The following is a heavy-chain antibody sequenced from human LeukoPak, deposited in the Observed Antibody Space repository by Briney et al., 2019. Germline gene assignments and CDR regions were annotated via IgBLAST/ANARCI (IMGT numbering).Heavy chain of an antibody. D-gene: IGHD5-18*01. J-gene: IGHJ4*02. CDR2: INPSGGST. CDR3: ARDRDTAMVTLGGTFDY. Sequence: ASVKVSCKASRYTFTSYYMHWVRQAPGQGLEWMGIINPSGGSTSYAQKFQGRVTMTRDTSTSTVYMELSSLRSEDTAVYYCARDRDTAMVTLGGTFDYWGQGTLVTVSS. CDR1: RYTFTSYY. V-gene: IGHV1-46*01.